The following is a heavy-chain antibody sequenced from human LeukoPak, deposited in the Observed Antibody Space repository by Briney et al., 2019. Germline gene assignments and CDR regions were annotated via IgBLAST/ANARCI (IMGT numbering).Heavy chain of an antibody. Sequence: PGGSLRLSCAASGFTFSSYSMNWVRQAPGKGLEWVSSISSGSTYMYYADSVKGRFAISRDNAQNSMYLQMNSLRAEDTAVYYCGRVGGRSKAAKGDAFDIWGQGTMVTVSS. CDR2: ISSGSTYM. V-gene: IGHV3-21*01. J-gene: IGHJ3*02. CDR1: GFTFSSYS. D-gene: IGHD6-6*01. CDR3: GRVGGRSKAAKGDAFDI.